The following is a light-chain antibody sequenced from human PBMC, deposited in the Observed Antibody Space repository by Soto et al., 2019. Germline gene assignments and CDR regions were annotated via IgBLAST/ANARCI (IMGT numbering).Light chain of an antibody. CDR1: QSVSSC. J-gene: IGKJ1*01. CDR2: GAS. CDR3: QQYGSSGT. V-gene: IGKV3-20*01. Sequence: EIVLTQSPATLSLSPGERATPSCRASQSVSSCLAWYQQKPGQAPRLLIYGASNRATGIPDRFSGSGSGTDFTLTISRLEPEDFAVYYCQQYGSSGTFGQGTKVDIK.